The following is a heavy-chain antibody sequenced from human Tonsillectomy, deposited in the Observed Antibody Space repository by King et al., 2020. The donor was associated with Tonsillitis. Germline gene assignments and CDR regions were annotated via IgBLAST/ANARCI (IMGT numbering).Heavy chain of an antibody. CDR3: AREGGVEADSSEAWFDT. CDR2: ISPNGGGT. Sequence: VQLVQSGAEVKKPGASVKVSCKASGYTFTGYYFHWVRQAPGQGLEWMGWISPNGGGTNYAQKFQGRVTMTRDTSISTAYMELSRLRSDDTAVYYCAREGGVEADSSEAWFDTWGQGTLVTVSS. J-gene: IGHJ5*02. CDR1: GYTFTGYY. D-gene: IGHD2-8*02. V-gene: IGHV1-2*02.